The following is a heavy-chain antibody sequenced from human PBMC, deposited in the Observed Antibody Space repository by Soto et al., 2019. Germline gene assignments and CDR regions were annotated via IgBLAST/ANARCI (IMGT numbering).Heavy chain of an antibody. V-gene: IGHV3-23*01. CDR2: ISGSGGST. Sequence: EVQLLESGGGLVQPGGSLRLSCAASGFTFSSYAMRWVRQAPGKGLEWVSAISGSGGSTYYADSVKGRFTISRDTSKNTLYPQMITLRAEDTAVYYCAKEFILLYCDSDFDYCGQGALVIVSS. J-gene: IGHJ4*02. CDR3: AKEFILLYCDSDFDY. D-gene: IGHD3-3*01. CDR1: GFTFSSYA.